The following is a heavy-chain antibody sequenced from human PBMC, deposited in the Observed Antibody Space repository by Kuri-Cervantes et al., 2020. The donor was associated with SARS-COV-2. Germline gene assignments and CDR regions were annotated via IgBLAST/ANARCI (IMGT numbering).Heavy chain of an antibody. Sequence: ASVKVSCKASGYTFNNYDVNWVRQAPGQGLEWMAWINPHSGGTGYAQKFEGRVTITSITSMNTVYLEVSRLTSQDTAIYYCTRELKSAGWFDPWGQGTLVTVSS. J-gene: IGHJ5*02. V-gene: IGHV1-8*03. CDR3: TRELKSAGWFDP. CDR2: INPHSGGT. CDR1: GYTFNNYD. D-gene: IGHD6-13*01.